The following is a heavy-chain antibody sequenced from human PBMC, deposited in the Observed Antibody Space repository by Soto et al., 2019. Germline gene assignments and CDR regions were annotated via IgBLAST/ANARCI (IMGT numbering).Heavy chain of an antibody. CDR1: GFTFGDYA. Sequence: TGGSLRLSCTTSGFTFGDYARSWVRQAPGKGLEWVGFIRRNAYGGTTDYAASVKGRFTISRDDSKSIAYLQMNSLRTEDTALYYCTRASSLDFDFWGQGTLVTVSS. D-gene: IGHD3-16*01. CDR2: IRRNAYGGTT. J-gene: IGHJ4*02. CDR3: TRASSLDFDF. V-gene: IGHV3-49*04.